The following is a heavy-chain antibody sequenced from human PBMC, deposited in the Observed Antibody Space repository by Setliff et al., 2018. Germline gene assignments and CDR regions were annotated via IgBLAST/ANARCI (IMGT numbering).Heavy chain of an antibody. D-gene: IGHD4-17*01. CDR3: ARTHDYGDYRWYFDL. Sequence: SETLSLTCTVSGGSISSYYWSWIRQPPGKGLEWIGYIYYSGSTNYNPSLKSRVTISVDTSKNQFSLKLSSVTAADTAVYYCARTHDYGDYRWYFDLWGRGTLVTVSP. J-gene: IGHJ2*01. CDR2: IYYSGST. CDR1: GGSISSYY. V-gene: IGHV4-59*01.